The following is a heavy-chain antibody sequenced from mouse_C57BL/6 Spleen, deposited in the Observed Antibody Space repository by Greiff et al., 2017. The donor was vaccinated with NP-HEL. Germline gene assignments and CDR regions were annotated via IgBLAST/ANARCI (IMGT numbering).Heavy chain of an antibody. CDR1: GYTFTSYW. J-gene: IGHJ4*01. V-gene: IGHV1-52*01. CDR2: IDPSDSEA. CDR3: ARFHYYGSRDYAMDD. D-gene: IGHD1-1*01. Sequence: QVQLQQPGAELVRPGSSVKLSCKASGYTFTSYWMHWVKQRPIQGLEWIGNIDPSDSEAHYNQKFKDKATLTVDKSSSTAYMQLSSLTSEDSAVYYCARFHYYGSRDYAMDDWGQGTSVTVSS.